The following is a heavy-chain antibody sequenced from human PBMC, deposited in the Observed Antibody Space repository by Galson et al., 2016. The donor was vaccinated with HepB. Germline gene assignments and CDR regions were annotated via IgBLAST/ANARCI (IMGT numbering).Heavy chain of an antibody. Sequence: SLRLSCATSGFTFISYWMHWVRQAPGKGLMWVSRISTDGSSTSYADSVKGRFTISRDNAQNTLYLQVNSLRAEDTAVYYCASTPSCPRCHFDSWGQGTLGTVAS. D-gene: IGHD2-2*01. CDR2: ISTDGSST. CDR3: ASTPSCPRCHFDS. J-gene: IGHJ4*02. CDR1: GFTFISYW. V-gene: IGHV3-74*01.